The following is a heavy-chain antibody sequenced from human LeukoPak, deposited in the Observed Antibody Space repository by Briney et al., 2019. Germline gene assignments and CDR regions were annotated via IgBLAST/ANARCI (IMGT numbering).Heavy chain of an antibody. Sequence: GGSLRPSCAASGFTFTTYSVNWVRQAPGKGLEWISYISSTSSTIYCADSVKGRFTISRDNAKNSLYLQMNSLRAEDTAVYYCARDSPPDYWGQGTLVTVSS. CDR1: GFTFTTYS. V-gene: IGHV3-48*01. J-gene: IGHJ4*02. CDR2: ISSTSSTI. CDR3: ARDSPPDY.